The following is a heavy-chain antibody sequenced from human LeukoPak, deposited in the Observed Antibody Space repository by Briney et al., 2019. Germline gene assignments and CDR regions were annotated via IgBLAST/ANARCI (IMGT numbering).Heavy chain of an antibody. V-gene: IGHV3-11*01. CDR3: ARRVARSWRHADNWFDP. J-gene: IGHJ5*02. CDR1: GFTFSDYY. Sequence: PGGSLRLSCAASGFTFSDYYMSWIRQAPGKGLEWVSYISSSGSTIYYADSVKGRFTISRDNAKNSLYLQMNSLRAEDTAVYYCARRVARSWRHADNWFDPWGQGTLVTVSS. D-gene: IGHD6-13*01. CDR2: ISSSGSTI.